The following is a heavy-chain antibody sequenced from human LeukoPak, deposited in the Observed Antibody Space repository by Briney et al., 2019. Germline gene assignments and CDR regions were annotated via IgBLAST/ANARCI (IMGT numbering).Heavy chain of an antibody. D-gene: IGHD6-6*01. CDR1: GYSFTTPW. Sequence: GESLKISCEASGYSFTTPWIGWVRQMPGKGLEWMGIIYPADSETRYGPSFQGQVTISADKSINTVYLQWSSLKASDTAMYYCATHPSSSADVAFDYWGQGTLVTVSS. CDR3: ATHPSSSADVAFDY. CDR2: IYPADSET. V-gene: IGHV5-51*01. J-gene: IGHJ4*01.